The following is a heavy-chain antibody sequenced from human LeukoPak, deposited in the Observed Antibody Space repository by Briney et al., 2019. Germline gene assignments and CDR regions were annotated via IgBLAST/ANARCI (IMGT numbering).Heavy chain of an antibody. V-gene: IGHV4-59*01. CDR2: IYYSGST. CDR3: AREVGAAAGPHYYYYGMDV. J-gene: IGHJ6*02. D-gene: IGHD6-13*01. CDR1: GGSISSYY. Sequence: PSETLSLTCTVSGGSISSYYWSWIQQPPGKGLEWIGYIYYSGSTNYNPSLKSRVTISVDTSKNQLSLKLSSVTAADTAVYYCAREVGAAAGPHYYYYGMDVWGQGTTVTVSS.